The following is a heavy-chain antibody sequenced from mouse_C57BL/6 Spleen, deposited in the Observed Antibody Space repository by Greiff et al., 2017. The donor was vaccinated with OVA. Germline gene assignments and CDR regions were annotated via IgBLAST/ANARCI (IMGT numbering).Heavy chain of an antibody. Sequence: EVQLQQSGPELVKPGASVKISCKASGYTFTDYYMNWVKQSHGKSLEWIGDINPNNGGTSYNQKFKGKATLTVDKSSSTAYMELRSLTSEDSAVYYCIYYYGSSPYWYFDVWGTGTTVTVSS. CDR2: INPNNGGT. V-gene: IGHV1-26*01. D-gene: IGHD1-1*01. CDR3: IYYYGSSPYWYFDV. J-gene: IGHJ1*03. CDR1: GYTFTDYY.